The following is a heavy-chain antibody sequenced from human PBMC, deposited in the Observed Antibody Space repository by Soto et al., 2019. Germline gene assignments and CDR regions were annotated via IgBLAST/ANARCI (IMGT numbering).Heavy chain of an antibody. CDR3: AKSALYDFWSGYYDGN. CDR1: GFTFSSYG. D-gene: IGHD3-3*01. J-gene: IGHJ4*02. V-gene: IGHV3-30*18. Sequence: GGSLRLSCAASGFTFSSYGMHWVRQAPGKGLEWVAVISHDGSNKYYADSVKGRFTISRDNSKNTLYLQMNSLRAEDTAVYYCAKSALYDFWSGYYDGNWGQGT. CDR2: ISHDGSNK.